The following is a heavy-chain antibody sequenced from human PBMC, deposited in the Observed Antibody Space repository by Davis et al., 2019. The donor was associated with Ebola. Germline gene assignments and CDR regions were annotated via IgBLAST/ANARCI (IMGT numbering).Heavy chain of an antibody. CDR3: ARDLSPLDYGDYYYYYGMDV. CDR1: GYTFTSYA. D-gene: IGHD4-17*01. Sequence: ASVKVSCKASGYTFTSYAMHWVRQAPGQRLEWMGWINAGNGNTKYSQKFQGRVTITRDTSASTAYMELSSLRSEDTAVYYCARDLSPLDYGDYYYYYGMDVWGQGTTVTVSS. CDR2: INAGNGNT. V-gene: IGHV1-3*01. J-gene: IGHJ6*02.